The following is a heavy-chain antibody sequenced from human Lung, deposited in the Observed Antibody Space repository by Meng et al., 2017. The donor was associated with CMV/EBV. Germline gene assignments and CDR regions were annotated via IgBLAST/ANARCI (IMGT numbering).Heavy chain of an antibody. J-gene: IGHJ4*02. CDR2: IHYTGST. CDR1: LGSISSGSYY. Sequence: SETLSLTCTLSLGSISSGSYYWGWLRQPPGKGLEWIGSIHYTGSTNYNPSLKTRVSISEDTSKNEFSLTLTSVTAADTAVYYCARTQWHVGYFDNWVQGTLVTVSS. V-gene: IGHV4-39*07. D-gene: IGHD6-19*01. CDR3: ARTQWHVGYFDN.